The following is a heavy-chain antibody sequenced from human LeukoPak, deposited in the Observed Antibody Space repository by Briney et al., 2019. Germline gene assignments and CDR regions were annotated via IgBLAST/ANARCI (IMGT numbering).Heavy chain of an antibody. CDR2: IIPIFGTA. J-gene: IGHJ4*02. D-gene: IGHD5-18*01. V-gene: IGHV1-69*01. CDR1: GGTFSSYA. Sequence: ASVKVSCKASGGTFSSYAISWVRQAPGRGLEWMGGIIPIFGTANYAQKFQGRVTITADESTSTAYMELSSLRSEDTAVYYCARLDTAMALGDWGQGTLVTVSS. CDR3: ARLDTAMALGD.